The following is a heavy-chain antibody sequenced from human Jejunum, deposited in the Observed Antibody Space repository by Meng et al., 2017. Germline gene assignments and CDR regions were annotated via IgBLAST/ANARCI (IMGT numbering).Heavy chain of an antibody. J-gene: IGHJ4*02. CDR3: ARVLRD. CDR2: IYHSGPA. V-gene: IGHV4-31*03. CDR1: GASRSVGGYY. Sequence: QVSRRESGPVLVKPSETLTLTCTVSGASRSVGGYYWNWVRQLPGKGLEWLGYIYHSGPAYYNPSLKSRLSMSVDTSKNQFSLKLTSVTAADTAVYYCARVLRDWGQGTLVTVSS.